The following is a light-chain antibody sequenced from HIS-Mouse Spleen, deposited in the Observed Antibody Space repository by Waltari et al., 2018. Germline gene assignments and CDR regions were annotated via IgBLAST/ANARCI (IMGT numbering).Light chain of an antibody. V-gene: IGLV2-8*01. CDR3: SSYAGSNNLV. Sequence: QSALTQPPSASGSPGQSVTLSCTGTSSDVGGYNYVSWYPQHPGKAPKLMIYEVSKRPSGVPDRFSGSKSGNTASLTVSGLQAEDEADYYCSSYAGSNNLVFGGGTKLTVL. CDR2: EVS. CDR1: SSDVGGYNY. J-gene: IGLJ2*01.